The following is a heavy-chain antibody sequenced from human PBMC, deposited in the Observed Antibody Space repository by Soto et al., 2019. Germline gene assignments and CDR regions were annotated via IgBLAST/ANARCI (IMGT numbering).Heavy chain of an antibody. CDR1: GGSISSDGYY. Sequence: KPSETLSLTCTVSGGSISSDGYYWSWIRQHPGKGLEWIGYIYYSGSTYYNPSLKSRVTISVDTSKNQFSLKLSSVTAADTAVYYCARDGYHINYDSSGYYHDAFDIWGQGTMVTVSS. V-gene: IGHV4-31*03. J-gene: IGHJ3*02. CDR3: ARDGYHINYDSSGYYHDAFDI. D-gene: IGHD3-22*01. CDR2: IYYSGST.